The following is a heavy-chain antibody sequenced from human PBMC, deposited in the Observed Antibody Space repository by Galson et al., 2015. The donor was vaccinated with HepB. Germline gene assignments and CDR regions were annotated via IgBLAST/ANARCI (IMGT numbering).Heavy chain of an antibody. V-gene: IGHV3-30*03. Sequence: CAASGFTFSSYGMHWVRQAPGKGLEWVAVISYDGSNKYYADSVKGRFTISRDNSKNTLYLQMNSLRAEDTAVYYCARESGWKFAFDYWGQGTLVTVSS. CDR1: GFTFSSYG. CDR2: ISYDGSNK. J-gene: IGHJ4*02. D-gene: IGHD6-19*01. CDR3: ARESGWKFAFDY.